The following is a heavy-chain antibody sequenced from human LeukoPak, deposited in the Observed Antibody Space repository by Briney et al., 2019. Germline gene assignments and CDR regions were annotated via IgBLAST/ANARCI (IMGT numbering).Heavy chain of an antibody. CDR3: GRMSYYYYYMDV. CDR2: INPSGGST. Sequence: ASVKVSCKASGYTFTSYYMHWVRQAPGQGLEWMGIINPSGGSTSYAQKFQGRVTMTRDMSTSTVYMELRSLRSDDTAVYYCGRMSYYYYYMDVWGKGTTVTISS. J-gene: IGHJ6*03. CDR1: GYTFTSYY. V-gene: IGHV1-46*01.